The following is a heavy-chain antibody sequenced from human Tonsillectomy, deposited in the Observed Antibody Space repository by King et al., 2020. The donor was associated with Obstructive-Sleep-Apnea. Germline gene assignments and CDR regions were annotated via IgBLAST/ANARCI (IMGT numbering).Heavy chain of an antibody. CDR1: GFTFSNYG. D-gene: IGHD1-1*01. V-gene: IGHV3-30*18. J-gene: IGHJ2*01. CDR2: VSDDGSNK. Sequence: VQLVESGGGVVQPGRSLRLSCAASGFTFSNYGMHWVRQAPGKGLEWVAVVSDDGSNKYYADSVKGRFTISRDNSKNTLYLQMNSLRPEDTAFYYCAKGAGTTGTTGPRYADYWYFDLWGRGTLVTVSS. CDR3: AKGAGTTGTTGPRYADYWYFDL.